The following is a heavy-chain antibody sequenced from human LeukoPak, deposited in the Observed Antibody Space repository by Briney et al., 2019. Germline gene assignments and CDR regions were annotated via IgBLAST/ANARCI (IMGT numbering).Heavy chain of an antibody. V-gene: IGHV4-61*02. CDR2: IYTSGTT. J-gene: IGHJ5*02. CDR1: GGAINSGSHY. CDR3: ARGSKVCSSGGSCYYNWFDP. D-gene: IGHD2-15*01. Sequence: PSETLSLTCTVSGGAINSGSHYWSWIRQSAGKGLEWIGRIYTSGTTNSNPSLKSRVTISVDTSKNQFSLKLSSVTPEDTAVYYCARGSKVCSSGGSCYYNWFDPWGQGTLVTVSS.